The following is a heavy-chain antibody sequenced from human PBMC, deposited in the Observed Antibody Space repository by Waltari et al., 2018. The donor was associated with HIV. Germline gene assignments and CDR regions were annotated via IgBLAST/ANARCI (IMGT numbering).Heavy chain of an antibody. Sequence: QITLEESGPTLVKPTQTLTLTCTFSGFSLSTSGVGVGWIRQPPGKALEWLALIYWNGIKHYSPALKIRVTITKETSKDQVVLKMTNMDPADTATYFCARRPGYCSGTRCYYSHWFDPWGQGTLVTVSS. J-gene: IGHJ5*02. D-gene: IGHD2-2*03. CDR3: ARRPGYCSGTRCYYSHWFDP. V-gene: IGHV2-5*01. CDR1: GFSLSTSGVG. CDR2: IYWNGIK.